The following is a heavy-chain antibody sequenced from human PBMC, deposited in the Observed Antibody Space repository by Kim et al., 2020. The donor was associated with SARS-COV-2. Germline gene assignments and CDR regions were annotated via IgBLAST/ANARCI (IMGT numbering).Heavy chain of an antibody. CDR2: LWYDGSNK. CDR3: GNFEH. Sequence: GGSLRLSCAVSGFTFSSSAMHWVRQAPGKGLEWVAGLWYDGSNKNYVDSVKGRFTISRDNSKNTLYLQMNSLRAEDTAVYYCGNFEHWGQGTLVTASS. CDR1: GFTFSSSA. J-gene: IGHJ4*02. V-gene: IGHV3-33*06.